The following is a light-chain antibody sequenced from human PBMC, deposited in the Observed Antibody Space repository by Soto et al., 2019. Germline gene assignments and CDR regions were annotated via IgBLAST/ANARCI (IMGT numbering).Light chain of an antibody. CDR3: QQYSVYWT. Sequence: EIVFTQTPNTPSVSPGERATLSRRASQSVSSNLAWYQQKPGQAPRLLIYGASTRATGIPARFSGSGSGTEFTLTINSLQPDDFATYYCQQYSVYWTFGQGTKVDIK. CDR2: GAS. J-gene: IGKJ1*01. V-gene: IGKV3-15*01. CDR1: QSVSSN.